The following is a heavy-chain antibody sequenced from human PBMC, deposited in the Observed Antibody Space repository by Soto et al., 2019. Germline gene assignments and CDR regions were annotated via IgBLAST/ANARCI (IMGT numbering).Heavy chain of an antibody. CDR3: ARHFCSDGHCYYFDY. Sequence: SVPLSVARSVVGSSVSGGGCFRNRNRQPPGKGLEWLGYIYYSGTTNYNPSLKSRVTISVDTSKNQFSLKLSSVTAADTAVYYCARHFCSDGHCYYFDYWAQGTMVTVSS. J-gene: IGHJ4*02. CDR2: IYYSGTT. V-gene: IGHV4-61*08. D-gene: IGHD2-15*01. CDR1: GSSVSGGGCF.